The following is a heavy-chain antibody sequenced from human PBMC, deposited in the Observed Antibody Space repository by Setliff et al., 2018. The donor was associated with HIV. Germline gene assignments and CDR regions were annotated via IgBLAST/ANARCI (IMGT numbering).Heavy chain of an antibody. Sequence: GGSLRLSCAGSGFTFSSYSMNWVRQAPGKGPEWVSSISTSSSFKYYTDSVKGRFTISRDNAKNSLYLQMNSLRAEDTAVYYCVIQQGDPLWGQGTLVTVSS. CDR1: GFTFSSYS. J-gene: IGHJ4*02. CDR3: VIQQGDPL. CDR2: ISTSSSFK. V-gene: IGHV3-21*01. D-gene: IGHD2-21*02.